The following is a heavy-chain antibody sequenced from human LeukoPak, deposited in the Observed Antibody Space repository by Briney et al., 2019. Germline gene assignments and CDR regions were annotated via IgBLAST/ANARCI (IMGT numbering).Heavy chain of an antibody. D-gene: IGHD3-22*01. CDR2: INPNSGGT. Sequence: ASVKVSCKASGYIFTGYYMHWVRQAPGQGLEWMGWINPNSGGTNYAQKFQGRVTMTRDTSISTAYMELSRLRSDDTAVYYCAREAQYYYDSSGYYIFDYWGQGTLVTVSS. CDR3: AREAQYYYDSSGYYIFDY. V-gene: IGHV1-2*02. CDR1: GYIFTGYY. J-gene: IGHJ4*02.